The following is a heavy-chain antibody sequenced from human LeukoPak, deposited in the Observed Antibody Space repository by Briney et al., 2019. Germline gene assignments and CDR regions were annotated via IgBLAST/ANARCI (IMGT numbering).Heavy chain of an antibody. CDR2: IYSFNTT. CDR1: GFTVISNY. Sequence: GGSLRLSCAASGFTVISNYMTWVRQAPRKGLEWVSVIYSFNTTYYADSVNGRFTIFRDTSKNTLHLQMDRLRAEDTAVYYCARGRGSGSYNNYYYIDVWGKGATVTV. D-gene: IGHD3-10*01. V-gene: IGHV3-53*01. CDR3: ARGRGSGSYNNYYYIDV. J-gene: IGHJ6*03.